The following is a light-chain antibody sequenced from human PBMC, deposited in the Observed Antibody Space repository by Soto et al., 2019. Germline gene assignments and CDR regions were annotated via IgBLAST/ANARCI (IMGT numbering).Light chain of an antibody. Sequence: QSVLTQPPSVSGAPGQRVTISCAGSSYNIGAGYDVNWYQQLPGTAPKLLIYDDNNRHSGVPDRFSGSKSATSASLAITGLQAEDEANYYCQSSDSSLSGSVVFGGGTKLTVL. CDR3: QSSDSSLSGSVV. J-gene: IGLJ2*01. CDR2: DDN. V-gene: IGLV1-40*01. CDR1: SYNIGAGYD.